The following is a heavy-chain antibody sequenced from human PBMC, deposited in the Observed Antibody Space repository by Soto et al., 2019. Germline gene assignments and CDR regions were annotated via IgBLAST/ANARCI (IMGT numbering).Heavy chain of an antibody. CDR1: GGSISRYY. J-gene: IGHJ4*02. Sequence: PSETLSLTCTVAGGSISRYYWSWIRQPPGKGLEWIGYIYYSGSTNYNPSLKSRVSISVDTSKNQFSLKLSSVTAADTAVYYCARDQKNSGDRGGYFDYWGQGTLVTVSS. CDR2: IYYSGST. CDR3: ARDQKNSGDRGGYFDY. V-gene: IGHV4-59*01. D-gene: IGHD4-17*01.